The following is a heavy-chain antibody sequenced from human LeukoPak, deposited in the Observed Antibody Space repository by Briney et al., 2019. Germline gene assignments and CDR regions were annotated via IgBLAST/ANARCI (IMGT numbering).Heavy chain of an antibody. V-gene: IGHV1-18*01. CDR2: ISDYSGNT. CDR1: VYTFTIHG. CDR3: ARDPRNYYDSSGYSVNFDY. J-gene: IGHJ4*02. Sequence: ASVTVSFKCSVYTFTIHGISWVRQAPGQGEGWMGWISDYSGNTKNAQKLQGRGTMTTDTSTSTAYMELRSLRSDDTAVYYCARDPRNYYDSSGYSVNFDYWGQGTLVTVSS. D-gene: IGHD3-22*01.